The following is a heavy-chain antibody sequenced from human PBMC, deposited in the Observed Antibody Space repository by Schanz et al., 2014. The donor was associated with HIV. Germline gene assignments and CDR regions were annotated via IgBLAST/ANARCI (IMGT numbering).Heavy chain of an antibody. J-gene: IGHJ6*02. Sequence: VQLVESGGGVVQPGRSLRLSCAASGFTFSSYAMTWVRQAPGKGLDWVSTISGSDGDTYYADSVKGRFTISRDNSRNALYLHMNNLRAEDTAVYYCARDRLHPGNGMDVWGQGTTVTVSS. V-gene: IGHV3-23*04. CDR3: ARDRLHPGNGMDV. D-gene: IGHD4-4*01. CDR1: GFTFSSYA. CDR2: ISGSDGDT.